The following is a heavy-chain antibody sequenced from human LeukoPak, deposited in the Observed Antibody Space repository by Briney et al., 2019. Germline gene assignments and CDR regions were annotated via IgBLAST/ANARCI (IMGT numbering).Heavy chain of an antibody. D-gene: IGHD6-13*01. CDR2: ISDSGDIT. V-gene: IGHV3-23*01. CDR3: AKGTSISSHPPCDY. Sequence: GGSLRLSCAASGFTFTSYAMSWVRQAPGKGLEWVSSISDSGDITYYADSVKGRFTISRDNSKNTLYLQMNSLRTEDTAVYYCAKGTSISSHPPCDYWGQGTLVTVSS. CDR1: GFTFTSYA. J-gene: IGHJ4*02.